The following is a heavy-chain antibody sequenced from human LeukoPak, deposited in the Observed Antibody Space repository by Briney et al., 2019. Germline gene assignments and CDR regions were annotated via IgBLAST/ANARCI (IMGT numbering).Heavy chain of an antibody. CDR2: IYYSGST. D-gene: IGHD4-17*01. V-gene: IGHV4-30-4*01. CDR3: ASSPYGPWYFDL. J-gene: IGHJ2*01. CDR1: GGSISSGDYY. Sequence: SQTLSLTCTVSGGSISSGDYYWSWIRQPPGKGLEWIGYIYYSGSTYFNPSLKSRVTISVDTSKNQFSLKLSSVTAADTAVYYCASSPYGPWYFDLWGRGTLVTVSS.